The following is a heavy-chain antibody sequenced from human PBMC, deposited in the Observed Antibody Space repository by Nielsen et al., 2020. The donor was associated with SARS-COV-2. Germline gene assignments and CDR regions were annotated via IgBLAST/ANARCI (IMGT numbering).Heavy chain of an antibody. V-gene: IGHV4-30-4*08. D-gene: IGHD3-22*01. CDR3: ARLIVVSSAFDI. Sequence: SETLSLTCTVSGGSISSGGYYWSWIRQHPGKGLEWIGYIYYSGSTYYNPSLKSRVTISVDTSKNQFSLKLSSVTAADTAVYYCARLIVVSSAFDIWGQGTMVTVSS. CDR2: IYYSGST. CDR1: GGSISSGGYY. J-gene: IGHJ3*02.